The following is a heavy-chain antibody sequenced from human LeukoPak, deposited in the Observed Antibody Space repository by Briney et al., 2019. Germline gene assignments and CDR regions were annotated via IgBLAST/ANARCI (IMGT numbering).Heavy chain of an antibody. D-gene: IGHD3-22*01. CDR1: GFTFSSYW. Sequence: GGSLRLSCAASGFTFSSYWMSWVRQAPGKGLEWVANIKQDGSEKYYVDSVKGRFTISRDNAKNSLYLQMNSLRAEDTALYYCAKDKTLRYYYDSSGLAFDIWGQGTMVTVSS. CDR2: IKQDGSEK. V-gene: IGHV3-7*03. J-gene: IGHJ3*02. CDR3: AKDKTLRYYYDSSGLAFDI.